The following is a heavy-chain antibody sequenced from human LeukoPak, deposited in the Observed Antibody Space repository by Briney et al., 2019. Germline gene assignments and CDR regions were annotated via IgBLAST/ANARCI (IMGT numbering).Heavy chain of an antibody. CDR1: GGSISSYY. CDR2: IYYSGST. D-gene: IGHD3-3*01. Sequence: SETLSLTCTVSGGSISSYYWSWIRQPPGKGLEWIGYIYYSGSTNYNPSLKSRVTISVDTSKNQFSLKLSSVTAADTAVYYCARRRFLEWLPTPFDYWGLGTLVTVSS. CDR3: ARRRFLEWLPTPFDY. J-gene: IGHJ4*02. V-gene: IGHV4-59*01.